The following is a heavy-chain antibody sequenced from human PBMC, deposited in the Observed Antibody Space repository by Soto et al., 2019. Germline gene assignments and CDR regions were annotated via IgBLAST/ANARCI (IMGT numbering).Heavy chain of an antibody. D-gene: IGHD2-2*01. J-gene: IGHJ5*02. CDR2: IYWDDDK. V-gene: IGHV2-5*02. Sequence: QITLKESGPTLVKPTQTLTLTCTFSGFSLSTSGVGVGWIRQPPGKALEWLALIYWDDDKRYSPSLKSRRTITKDTSKNQVVLTMTNMDPVDTATYYGAHSGCISTSCYPTGWFDPWGQGTLVTVSS. CDR1: GFSLSTSGVG. CDR3: AHSGCISTSCYPTGWFDP.